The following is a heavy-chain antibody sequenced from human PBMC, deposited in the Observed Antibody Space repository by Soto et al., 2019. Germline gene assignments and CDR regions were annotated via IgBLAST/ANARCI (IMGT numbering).Heavy chain of an antibody. J-gene: IGHJ4*02. CDR3: ARDGVGGTVFFGYLDD. V-gene: IGHV3-33*01. Sequence: SLRLSCAVSEIIFSGYGMHWVRQAPGKGLEWVAVIRFDGSNIHYADSVKGRFTISRDNSKNTLYLQMDSLRAEDTAVYYCARDGVGGTVFFGYLDDSGQGSLVTVSS. CDR2: IRFDGSNI. D-gene: IGHD1-26*01. CDR1: EIIFSGYG.